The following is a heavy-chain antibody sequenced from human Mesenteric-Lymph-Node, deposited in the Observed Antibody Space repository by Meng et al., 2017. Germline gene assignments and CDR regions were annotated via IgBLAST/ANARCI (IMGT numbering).Heavy chain of an antibody. D-gene: IGHD3-10*01. V-gene: IGHV4-38-2*01. Sequence: GSLRLSCAVSGYSISSGYYWGWIRQPPGKGLEWIGSIYHSGSTYYNPSLKSRVTISVDTSKNQFSLKLSSVTAADTAVYYCARVKDGSGSYSVGSYYYYGMDVWGQGTMVTVSS. CDR3: ARVKDGSGSYSVGSYYYYGMDV. CDR1: GYSISSGYY. J-gene: IGHJ6*02. CDR2: IYHSGST.